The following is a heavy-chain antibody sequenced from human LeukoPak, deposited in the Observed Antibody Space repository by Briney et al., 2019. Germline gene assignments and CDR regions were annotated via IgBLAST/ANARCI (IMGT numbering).Heavy chain of an antibody. J-gene: IGHJ4*02. CDR1: GYTFTGYY. CDR3: ARDIEYSSSFDY. D-gene: IGHD6-6*01. CDR2: FNPNSGGT. Sequence: ASVKVSCKASGYTFTGYYMHWVRQAPGQGLEWMGWFNPNSGGTNYAQKFQGRVTMTRDTSISTAYMELSRLRSDDTAVYYCARDIEYSSSFDYWGQGTLVTVSS. V-gene: IGHV1-2*02.